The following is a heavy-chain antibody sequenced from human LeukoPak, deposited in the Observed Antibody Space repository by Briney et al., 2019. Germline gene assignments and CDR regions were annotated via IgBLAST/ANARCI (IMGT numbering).Heavy chain of an antibody. V-gene: IGHV4-59*01. CDR3: ARVRDTSSGGYYFDY. CDR1: GGSISSYY. J-gene: IGHJ4*02. CDR2: IYYNGST. D-gene: IGHD6-6*01. Sequence: PSETLSLTCTVSGGSISSYYWNWIRQPPGKGLEWIGSIYYNGSTNYNPSLKSRVTISVDTSKKQFSLKLSSVTAADTAVYYCARVRDTSSGGYYFDYWGQGTLVTVSS.